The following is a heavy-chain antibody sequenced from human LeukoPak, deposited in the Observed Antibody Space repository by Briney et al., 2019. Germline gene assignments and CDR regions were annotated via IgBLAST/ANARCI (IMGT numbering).Heavy chain of an antibody. Sequence: GGSLRLSCAASGFAFSSYAMSWVRQAPGKGLEWVSAISGSGGSTYYADSVKGRFTISRDNSKNTLYLQMNSLRAEDTAVYYCAKESGLGRGWYGRDYYYYYMDVWGKGTTVTVSS. CDR3: AKESGLGRGWYGRDYYYYYMDV. J-gene: IGHJ6*03. V-gene: IGHV3-23*01. D-gene: IGHD6-19*01. CDR1: GFAFSSYA. CDR2: ISGSGGST.